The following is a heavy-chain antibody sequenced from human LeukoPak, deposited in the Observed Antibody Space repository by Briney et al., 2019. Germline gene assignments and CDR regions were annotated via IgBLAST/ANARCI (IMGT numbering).Heavy chain of an antibody. CDR1: GGSITTTDFD. D-gene: IGHD2-8*01. CDR3: ARFKGVTGFDY. J-gene: IGHJ4*02. CDR2: ISSSGKA. Sequence: PSETLSLTCAVSGGSITTTDFDWAWIRQPPGQGFEWIATISSSGKAYYYPSIMSRVTISVDTSKNQFSLDVTSVTAADTGLFYCARFKGVTGFDYWGRGILVIVS. V-gene: IGHV4-39*01.